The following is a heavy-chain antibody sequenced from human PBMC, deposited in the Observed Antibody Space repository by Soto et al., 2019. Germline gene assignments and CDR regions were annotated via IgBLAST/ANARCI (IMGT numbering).Heavy chain of an antibody. CDR3: AGLKVLSMGYYSGLDV. Sequence: QVQLQESGPGLVKPSGTLSLTCDVSGGSISSSNWWTWVRQPPGKGLEWIGEIYHNGRSNDSPSLKSRVTMSLDKSKNQFSLKLKSVTAADTAVYFCAGLKVLSMGYYSGLDVWGQGTTVTVSS. CDR1: GGSISSSNW. J-gene: IGHJ6*02. CDR2: IYHNGRS. V-gene: IGHV4-4*02. D-gene: IGHD2-8*01.